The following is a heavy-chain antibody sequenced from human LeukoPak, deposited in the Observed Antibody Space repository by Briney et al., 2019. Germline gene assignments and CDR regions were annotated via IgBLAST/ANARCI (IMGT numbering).Heavy chain of an antibody. Sequence: PSETLSLTCTVSGGSISSSSYYWGWIRQPPGKGLEWIGSIYYSGSTYYNPSLKSRVTISVDTSKNQFSLKLSSVTAADTAVYYCARDHPSIAAADPTWFDPWGQGTLVTVSS. CDR2: IYYSGST. D-gene: IGHD6-13*01. J-gene: IGHJ5*02. CDR3: ARDHPSIAAADPTWFDP. V-gene: IGHV4-39*02. CDR1: GGSISSSSYY.